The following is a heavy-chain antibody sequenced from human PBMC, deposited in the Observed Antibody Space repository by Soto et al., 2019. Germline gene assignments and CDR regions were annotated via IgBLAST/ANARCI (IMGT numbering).Heavy chain of an antibody. Sequence: GESLKISCKASGYSFSSDWIGWLRQMAGNGLEWMGVIFPGDSDTRYSPSFQGQVTISADKSTSTAYLQWSSLKASDTAMYYCASQEMATKNVDAFDIWGQGTMVTVSS. CDR1: GYSFSSDW. CDR3: ASQEMATKNVDAFDI. J-gene: IGHJ3*02. D-gene: IGHD5-12*01. CDR2: IFPGDSDT. V-gene: IGHV5-51*01.